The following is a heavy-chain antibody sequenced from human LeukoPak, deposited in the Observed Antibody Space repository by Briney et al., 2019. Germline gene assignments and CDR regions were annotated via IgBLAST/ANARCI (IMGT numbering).Heavy chain of an antibody. CDR1: GYTFTSYA. J-gene: IGHJ6*02. CDR3: ARDLVVPAAILYYYYYGMDV. V-gene: IGHV7-4-1*02. CDR2: INTNTGNP. Sequence: ASVKVSCKASGYTFTSYAMNWVRQAPGQGLEWMGWINTNTGNPTYAQGFTGRFVFSLDTSVSTAYLQISSLKAEDTAVYYCARDLVVPAAILYYYYYGMDVWGQGTTVIVSS. D-gene: IGHD2-2*01.